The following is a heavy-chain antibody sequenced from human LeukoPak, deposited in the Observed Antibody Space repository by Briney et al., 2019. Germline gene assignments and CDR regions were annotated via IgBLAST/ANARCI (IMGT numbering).Heavy chain of an antibody. CDR1: GDSVSSGGYY. CDR2: IYYNGNT. V-gene: IGHV4-61*03. CDR3: ARDRMQQRNFDY. J-gene: IGHJ4*02. D-gene: IGHD6-13*01. Sequence: SETLSLTYTVSGDSVSSGGYYWSWIRQPPGKGLEWIGYIYYNGNTNYNPSLKTRATISVDTSKNHFSLKLSSVTAADTAVYYCARDRMQQRNFDYWGQGTLVTVSS.